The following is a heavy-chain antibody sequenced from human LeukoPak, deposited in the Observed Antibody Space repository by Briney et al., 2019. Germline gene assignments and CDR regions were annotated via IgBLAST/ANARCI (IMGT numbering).Heavy chain of an antibody. CDR3: ARSKRGYSYGFDY. Sequence: QPGGSLRLSCAASGFTFSNYWLHWVRQAPGKGLVWVSRINSDGSSTSYADSVKGRFTISRDNAKNTLYLQMNSLRAEDTAVYYCARSKRGYSYGFDYWGQGTLVTVSS. CDR1: GFTFSNYW. V-gene: IGHV3-74*01. CDR2: INSDGSST. D-gene: IGHD5-18*01. J-gene: IGHJ4*02.